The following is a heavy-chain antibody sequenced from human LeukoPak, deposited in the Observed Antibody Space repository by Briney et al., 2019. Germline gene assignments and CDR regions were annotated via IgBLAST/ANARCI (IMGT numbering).Heavy chain of an antibody. Sequence: PSETLSLTCTVSGGSISSSSYYWGWIRQPPGKGLEWIGSIYYSGSTYYNLSLKSRVTISVDTSKNQFSLKLSSVTAADTAVYYCARLRSSWYYFDYWGQGTLVTVSS. V-gene: IGHV4-39*01. CDR2: IYYSGST. J-gene: IGHJ4*02. CDR1: GGSISSSSYY. D-gene: IGHD6-13*01. CDR3: ARLRSSWYYFDY.